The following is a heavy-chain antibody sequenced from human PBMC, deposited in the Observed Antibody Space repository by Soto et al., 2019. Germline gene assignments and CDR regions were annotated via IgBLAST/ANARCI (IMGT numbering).Heavy chain of an antibody. V-gene: IGHV4-61*08. CDR3: ARDIAAAGYFDY. CDR2: IYYSGST. D-gene: IGHD6-13*01. Sequence: SEILSLTCTVSGGSISSGGYYWSWIRQPPGKGLEWIGYIYYSGSTNYNPSLKSRVTISVDTSKNQFSLKLSSVTAADTAVYYCARDIAAAGYFDYWGQGTLVTVSS. J-gene: IGHJ4*02. CDR1: GGSISSGGYY.